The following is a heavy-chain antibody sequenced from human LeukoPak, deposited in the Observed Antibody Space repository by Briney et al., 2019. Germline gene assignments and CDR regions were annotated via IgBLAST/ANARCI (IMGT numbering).Heavy chain of an antibody. D-gene: IGHD6-13*01. Sequence: GGSLRLSCAASGFTFSSYGMHWVRQAPGKGLEWVAFIRYDGSNKYYADSVKGRFTISRDNSKNTLYLQMNSLRAEDTAVYYCAKDLIAAASRGKDYWGQGTLVTVSS. CDR2: IRYDGSNK. J-gene: IGHJ4*02. CDR1: GFTFSSYG. CDR3: AKDLIAAASRGKDY. V-gene: IGHV3-30*02.